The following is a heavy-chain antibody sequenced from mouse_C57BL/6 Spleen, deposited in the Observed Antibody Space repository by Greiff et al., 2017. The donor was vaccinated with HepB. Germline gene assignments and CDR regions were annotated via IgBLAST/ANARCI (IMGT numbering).Heavy chain of an antibody. CDR1: GYAFSSSW. J-gene: IGHJ2*01. Sequence: QVQLQQSGPELVKPGASVKISCKASGYAFSSSWMNWVKQRPGKGLEWIGRIYPGDGDTNYNGKFKGKATLTADKSSSTAYMQLSSLTSEDSAVYFCARYTVVDYFDYGGQGTTRTVSS. CDR2: IYPGDGDT. V-gene: IGHV1-82*01. CDR3: ARYTVVDYFDY. D-gene: IGHD1-1*01.